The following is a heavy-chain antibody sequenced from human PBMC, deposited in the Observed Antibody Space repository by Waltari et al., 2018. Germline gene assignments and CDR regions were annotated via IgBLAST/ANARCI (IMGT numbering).Heavy chain of an antibody. CDR1: GYTFTGYN. D-gene: IGHD6-13*01. V-gene: IGHV1-2*06. Sequence: QVQLVPSGAEVKKPGASVPVSCNASGYTFTGYNMNLVRQAPGQGLEWMGRINPNRGGTNYAQKFQGRVTMTRDTSISTAYMELSRLRSDDTAVYYCARVTGIAAAGKFDYWGQGTLVTVSS. J-gene: IGHJ4*02. CDR2: INPNRGGT. CDR3: ARVTGIAAAGKFDY.